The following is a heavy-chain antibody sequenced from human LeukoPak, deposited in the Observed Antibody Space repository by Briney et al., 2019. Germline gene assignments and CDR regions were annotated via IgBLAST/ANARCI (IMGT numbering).Heavy chain of an antibody. J-gene: IGHJ1*01. Sequence: SETLSLTCTVSGGPISSYYWSWIRQPPGKGLEWIGYIYYSGSTNYNPSLKSRVTISVDTSKNQFSLKLSSVTAADTAVYYCARAPGHWGQGTLVTVSS. V-gene: IGHV4-59*01. CDR3: ARAPGH. CDR1: GGPISSYY. CDR2: IYYSGST.